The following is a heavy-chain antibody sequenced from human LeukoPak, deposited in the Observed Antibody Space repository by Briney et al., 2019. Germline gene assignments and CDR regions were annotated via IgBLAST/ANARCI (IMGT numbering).Heavy chain of an antibody. V-gene: IGHV3-7*01. CDR3: ARASPSHYDFWSGYYPYYYYYYMDV. CDR1: GFTFSSYW. CDR2: IKQDGSEK. Sequence: PGGSLRLSCAASGFTFSSYWMSWVRQAPGKGLEWVANIKQDGSEKYYVDSVKGRFTISRDNTKNSLYLQMNSLRAEDTAVYYCARASPSHYDFWSGYYPYYYYYYMDVWGKGTTVTVSS. D-gene: IGHD3-3*01. J-gene: IGHJ6*03.